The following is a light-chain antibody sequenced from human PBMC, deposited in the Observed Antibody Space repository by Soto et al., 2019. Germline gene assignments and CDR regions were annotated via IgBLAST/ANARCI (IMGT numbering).Light chain of an antibody. V-gene: IGKV3-11*01. CDR3: QKRSDWPIT. CDR1: QSVSSD. Sequence: EIVLTQSPATLSLSPGERATLSCRASQSVSSDLAWYQQKPGQAPRLLIYDASNRATGIPARFSGSGSGTDFTLTISGLEPEDFAVYYCQKRSDWPITFGQWTRLQMK. CDR2: DAS. J-gene: IGKJ5*01.